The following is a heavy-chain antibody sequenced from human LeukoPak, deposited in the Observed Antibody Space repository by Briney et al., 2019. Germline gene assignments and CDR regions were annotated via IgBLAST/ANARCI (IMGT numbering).Heavy chain of an antibody. CDR2: IIGSGRDT. Sequence: QSGGSLRLSCAASGFTFSSYAMNWVRQAPGKRLEWVSSIIGSGRDTYYADSVKGRFTISRDNSKNTLYLQMNSLRVEDTAVYYCTRWVRGARSYYMDVWGKGTTVTISS. D-gene: IGHD3-10*01. J-gene: IGHJ6*03. CDR1: GFTFSSYA. V-gene: IGHV3-23*01. CDR3: TRWVRGARSYYMDV.